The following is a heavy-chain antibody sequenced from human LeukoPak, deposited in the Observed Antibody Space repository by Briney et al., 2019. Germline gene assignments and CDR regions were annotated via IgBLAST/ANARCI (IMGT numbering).Heavy chain of an antibody. V-gene: IGHV3-64*02. D-gene: IGHD3-22*01. Sequence: GGSLRPSYTASGFTFSRYAMHWVRQAPGKGMEYVSVISSDGIKTYYSDSVKGRFTISRDNSKNMLYLQMGSLRAEDLAVYYCAKGADNSGYFQTDFWGQGTLVTVSS. CDR3: AKGADNSGYFQTDF. CDR1: GFTFSRYA. J-gene: IGHJ4*02. CDR2: ISSDGIKT.